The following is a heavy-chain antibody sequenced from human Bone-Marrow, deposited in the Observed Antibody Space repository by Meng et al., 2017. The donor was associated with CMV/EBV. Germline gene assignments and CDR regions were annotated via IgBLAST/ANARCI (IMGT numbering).Heavy chain of an antibody. V-gene: IGHV1-69*02. D-gene: IGHD6-13*01. J-gene: IGHJ4*02. CDR1: GGTFSSYT. CDR3: ARGHRGIAAAEGFY. CDR2: IIPILGIA. Sequence: SVKVSCKASGGTFSSYTISWVRQAPGQGLEWMGRIIPILGIANYAQKFQGRVTITADKSTSTAYMELSSLRSEDTAVYYCARGHRGIAAAEGFYWGQGTLVTVSS.